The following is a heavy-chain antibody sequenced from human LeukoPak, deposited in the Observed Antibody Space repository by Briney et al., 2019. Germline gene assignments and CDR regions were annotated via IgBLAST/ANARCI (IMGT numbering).Heavy chain of an antibody. J-gene: IGHJ4*02. Sequence: GGSLRLSCAASGFTFKNFAMHWVRQAPGKGLAWVTLISSDGSRQNYADSVTGRFTISRDNSRNTLFLQMNSLRPEDTAVYYCARGSDYFDHWGQGTLVTVSS. V-gene: IGHV3-30*04. CDR1: GFTFKNFA. CDR2: ISSDGSRQ. D-gene: IGHD3-10*01. CDR3: ARGSDYFDH.